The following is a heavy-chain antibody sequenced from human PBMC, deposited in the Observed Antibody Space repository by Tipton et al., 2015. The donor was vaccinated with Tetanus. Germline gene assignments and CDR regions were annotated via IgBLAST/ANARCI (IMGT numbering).Heavy chain of an antibody. V-gene: IGHV4-39*01. J-gene: IGHJ4*02. Sequence: TLSLTCTVSGGSIRGGTFYWGWIRQPPGKGLEWIGSIYESGDTYYIPYLKNRVTISVDTSKNQFSLNLNSMAAADTGVYYCARHQSGYFTPFDYWGQGNLVTVSS. D-gene: IGHD3-3*01. CDR3: ARHQSGYFTPFDY. CDR2: IYESGDT. CDR1: GGSIRGGTFY.